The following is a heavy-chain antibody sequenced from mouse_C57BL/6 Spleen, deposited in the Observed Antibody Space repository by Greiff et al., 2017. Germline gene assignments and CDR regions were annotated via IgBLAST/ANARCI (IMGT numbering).Heavy chain of an antibody. CDR2: IDPSDSYT. Sequence: QVQLQQSGAELVRPGTSVKLSCKASGYTFTSYWMHWVKQRPGQGLEWIGVIDPSDSYTNYNQKFKGKATLTVDTSSSTAYMQLSSLTSEDSAVYYCARRRTGTIAMDYWGQGTSVTVSS. J-gene: IGHJ4*01. CDR3: ARRRTGTIAMDY. V-gene: IGHV1-59*01. D-gene: IGHD4-1*01. CDR1: GYTFTSYW.